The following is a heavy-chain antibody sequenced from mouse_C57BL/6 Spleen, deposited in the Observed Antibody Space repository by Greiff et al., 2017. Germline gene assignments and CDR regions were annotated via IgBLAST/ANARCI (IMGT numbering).Heavy chain of an antibody. Sequence: EVQLQESGGGLVQPKGSLKFSCAASGFTFNTYAMHWVRQAPGKGLEWVASIRSKSSNYATYYADSVKDRFTISRDDSQRRLYLQMNNPKTEDTALSHCVREGLLRYVDYWGQGTTLTVSS. CDR2: IRSKSSNYAT. CDR3: VREGLLRYVDY. CDR1: GFTFNTYA. D-gene: IGHD1-1*01. J-gene: IGHJ2*01. V-gene: IGHV10-3*01.